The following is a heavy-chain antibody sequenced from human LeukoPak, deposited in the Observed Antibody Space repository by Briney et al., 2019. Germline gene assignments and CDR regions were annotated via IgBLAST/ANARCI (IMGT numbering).Heavy chain of an antibody. D-gene: IGHD2-21*02. J-gene: IGHJ4*02. V-gene: IGHV3-64D*06. Sequence: GGSLRLSCSASGFTFSRYAMHWVRQAQGKGLESDSVISNNGDSTSYEDSVKGRFTISRDNSKNTLYLQMSSLRAEDTAVYYCVKAFCGGDWYSADFDYWGQGTLVTVSS. CDR1: GFTFSRYA. CDR2: ISNNGDST. CDR3: VKAFCGGDWYSADFDY.